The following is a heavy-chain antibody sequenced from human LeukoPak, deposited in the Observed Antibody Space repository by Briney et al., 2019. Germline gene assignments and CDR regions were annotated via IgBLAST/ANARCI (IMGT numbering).Heavy chain of an antibody. V-gene: IGHV4-39*01. D-gene: IGHD6-19*01. CDR2: IYYSGST. CDR1: GGSISSSSYY. J-gene: IGHJ3*02. Sequence: SETLSLTCTVSGGSISSSSYYWGWIRQPPGKGLEWIGSIYYSGSTYYNPSLKSRVTISVDTSKNQFSLKLSSVTAADTAVYYCARFTWGRGWYAFVSDAFDIWGQGTMVTVSS. CDR3: ARFTWGRGWYAFVSDAFDI.